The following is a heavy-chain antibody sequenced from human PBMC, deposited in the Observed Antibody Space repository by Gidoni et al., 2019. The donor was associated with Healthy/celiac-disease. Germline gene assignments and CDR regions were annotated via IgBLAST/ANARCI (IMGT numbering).Heavy chain of an antibody. CDR1: GGSISSGSYY. V-gene: IGHV4-61*02. Sequence: QVQLQESGPGLVKPSQTLSLTCTVSGGSISSGSYYWSWIRQPAGKGLEWIGRIYTRGSTNYNPSLKSRVTISVDTSKTQFSLKLSSVTAADTAVYYCARGGSREGFQHWGQGTLVTVSS. CDR2: IYTRGST. CDR3: ARGGSREGFQH. J-gene: IGHJ1*01. D-gene: IGHD2-15*01.